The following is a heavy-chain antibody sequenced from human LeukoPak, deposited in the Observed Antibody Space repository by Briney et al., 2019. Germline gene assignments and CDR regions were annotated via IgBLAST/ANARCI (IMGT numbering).Heavy chain of an antibody. CDR3: AKPYDSSGYYYGIDY. CDR1: GFTFSSYA. D-gene: IGHD3-22*01. CDR2: ISGSGGST. J-gene: IGHJ4*02. Sequence: GGSLRLSCAASGFTFSSYAMSWVRQAPGKGLEWVSAISGSGGSTYYADSVKGRFTIARDNSKNTLYLQMNSLRAEDTAVYYCAKPYDSSGYYYGIDYWGQGTLVTVSS. V-gene: IGHV3-23*01.